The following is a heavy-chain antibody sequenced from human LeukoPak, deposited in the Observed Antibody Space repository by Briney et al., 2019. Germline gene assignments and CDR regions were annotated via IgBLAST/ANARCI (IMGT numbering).Heavy chain of an antibody. CDR1: GFTFSNAW. J-gene: IGHJ1*01. D-gene: IGHD3-10*01. CDR3: TTESWFGELYFQH. CDR2: IKSKTDGGTT. Sequence: TGGSLRLSCAASGFTFSNAWMSWVRQAPGKGLEWVGRIKSKTDGGTTDYAAPVKGRFTISRDDSKNTLYLQMSSLKTEDTAVYYCTTESWFGELYFQHWGQGTLVTVSS. V-gene: IGHV3-15*01.